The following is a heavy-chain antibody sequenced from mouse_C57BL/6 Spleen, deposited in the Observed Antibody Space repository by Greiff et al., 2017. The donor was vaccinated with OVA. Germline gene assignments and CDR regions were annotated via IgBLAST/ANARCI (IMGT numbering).Heavy chain of an antibody. CDR3: AREGYGSSYGFAY. CDR1: GYNFTSYG. J-gene: IGHJ3*01. V-gene: IGHV1-81*01. Sequence: VQLQQSGAELARPGASVKLSCKASGYNFTSYGISWVKQRTGQGLEWIGEIYPRSGNTYYNEKFKGKATLTADKSSSTAYMELRSLTSEDSAVYFCAREGYGSSYGFAYWGQGTLVTVSA. CDR2: IYPRSGNT. D-gene: IGHD1-1*01.